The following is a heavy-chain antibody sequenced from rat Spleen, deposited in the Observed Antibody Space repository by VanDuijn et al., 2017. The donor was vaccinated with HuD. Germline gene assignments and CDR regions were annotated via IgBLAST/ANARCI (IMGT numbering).Heavy chain of an antibody. V-gene: IGHV5-25*01. CDR1: GFTFSHYD. Sequence: EVKLVESGGGLVQPGRSLKLSCAASGFTFSHYDMAWVRQAPEKGLEWVASISSGGGGTYYPDSVKGRFTISRDNAKSTLSLQMDSLRSEDTATYYCARRHYGYTDYFDYWGQGVMVTVSS. D-gene: IGHD1-9*01. CDR3: ARRHYGYTDYFDY. J-gene: IGHJ2*01. CDR2: ISSGGGGT.